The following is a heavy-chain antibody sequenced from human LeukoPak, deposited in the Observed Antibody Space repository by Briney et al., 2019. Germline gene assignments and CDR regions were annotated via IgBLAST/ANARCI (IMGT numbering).Heavy chain of an antibody. D-gene: IGHD3-3*01. CDR1: GGSISSYY. Sequence: PSETLSLTCTVSGGSISSYYWSWIRQPAGKGLEWIGRIYTSGSTNYNPSLKSRVTMSVDTSKNQFSLKLNSVTAADTAVYYCARHKRYYDFWSGDYMDVWGKGTTVTVSS. CDR2: IYTSGST. V-gene: IGHV4-4*07. CDR3: ARHKRYYDFWSGDYMDV. J-gene: IGHJ6*03.